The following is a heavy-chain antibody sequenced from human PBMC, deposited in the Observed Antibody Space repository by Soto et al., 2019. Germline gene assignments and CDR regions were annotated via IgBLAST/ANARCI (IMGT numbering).Heavy chain of an antibody. V-gene: IGHV1-46*01. Sequence: VSVKVSCKASGYFFGSYSMHWVRQAPGQGLEWMGLLNPSVGSTTYAQKFQGRITMTRDTSTRTVYMELSSLKSEDTAVYFCARESAGRDESQGSGDFDYWGQGTLVTVSS. CDR3: ARESAGRDESQGSGDFDY. CDR2: LNPSVGST. CDR1: GYFFGSYS. D-gene: IGHD2-15*01. J-gene: IGHJ4*02.